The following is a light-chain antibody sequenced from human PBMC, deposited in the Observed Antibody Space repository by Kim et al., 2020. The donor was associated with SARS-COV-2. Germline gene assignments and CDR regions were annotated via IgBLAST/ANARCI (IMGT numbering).Light chain of an antibody. J-gene: IGKJ2*01. CDR1: QSLLHSNGYNY. CDR2: LGS. V-gene: IGKV2-28*01. CDR3: MQTLQTPPYT. Sequence: DIVMTQSPLSLPVTPGEPASISCRSSQSLLHSNGYNYLDWDLQKPGQSPQLLIYLGSNRAAGVPDRFSGSGSGTDFTLKISRVEAEDVGVYYCMQTLQTPPYTFGQGTKLEI.